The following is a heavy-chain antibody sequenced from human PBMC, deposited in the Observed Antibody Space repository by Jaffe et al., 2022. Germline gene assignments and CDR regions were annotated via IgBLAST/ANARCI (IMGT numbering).Heavy chain of an antibody. Sequence: QVQLVQSGAEVKKPGASVKVSCKASGYTFTSYDINWVRQATGQGLEWMGWMNPNSGNTGYAQKFQGRVTMTRNTSISTAYMELSSLRSEDTAVYYCARGRGGLRRVYGSYYYYYMDVWGKGTTVTVSS. CDR2: MNPNSGNT. CDR3: ARGRGGLRRVYGSYYYYYMDV. CDR1: GYTFTSYD. V-gene: IGHV1-8*01. D-gene: IGHD6-13*01. J-gene: IGHJ6*03.